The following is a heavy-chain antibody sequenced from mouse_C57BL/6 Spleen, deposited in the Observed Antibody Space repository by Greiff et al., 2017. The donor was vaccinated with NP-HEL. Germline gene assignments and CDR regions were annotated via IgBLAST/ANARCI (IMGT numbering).Heavy chain of an antibody. Sequence: LQESGAELVRPGASVTLSCKASGYTFTDYEMHWVKQTPVHGLEWIGAIDPETGGTAYNQKFKGKAILTADKSSSTAYMELRSLTSEDSAVYYCTRRSNYPYYFDYWGQGTTLTVSS. V-gene: IGHV1-15*01. D-gene: IGHD2-5*01. CDR2: IDPETGGT. CDR1: GYTFTDYE. J-gene: IGHJ2*01. CDR3: TRRSNYPYYFDY.